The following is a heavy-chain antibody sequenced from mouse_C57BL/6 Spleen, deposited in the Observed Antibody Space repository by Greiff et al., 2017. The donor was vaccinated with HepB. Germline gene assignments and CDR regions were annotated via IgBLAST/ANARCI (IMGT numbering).Heavy chain of an antibody. J-gene: IGHJ4*01. Sequence: EVQLQQSGAELVKPGASVKLSCTASGFNIKDYYMHWVKQRTEQGLEWIGRIDPEDGETKYAPKFQGKATITADTSSNTAYLQLSSLTSEDTAVYCCARGIITTVVAKDAMDYWGQGTSVTVSS. D-gene: IGHD1-1*01. CDR1: GFNIKDYY. V-gene: IGHV14-2*01. CDR2: IDPEDGET. CDR3: ARGIITTVVAKDAMDY.